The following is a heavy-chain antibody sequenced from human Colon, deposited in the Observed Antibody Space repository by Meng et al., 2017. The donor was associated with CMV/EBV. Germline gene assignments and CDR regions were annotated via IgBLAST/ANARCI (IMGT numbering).Heavy chain of an antibody. J-gene: IGHJ4*02. V-gene: IGHV1-69*12. CDR1: GGSFSNYA. Sequence: QVLLVQSGAEGKMPGASVKVSCRTSGGSFSNYAVSCVRQAPGQGLEWMGGIVPIFVTPNYAQKFQGRVTVTADESTSTAYMELSSLTSEDTAIYYCARARDRDGLYNFDSWGQGTLVTVSS. D-gene: IGHD5-24*01. CDR3: ARARDRDGLYNFDS. CDR2: IVPIFVTP.